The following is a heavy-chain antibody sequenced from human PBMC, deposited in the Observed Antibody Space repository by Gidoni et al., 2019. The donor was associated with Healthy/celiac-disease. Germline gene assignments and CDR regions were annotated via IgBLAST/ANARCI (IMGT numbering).Heavy chain of an antibody. J-gene: IGHJ4*02. CDR3: TTVYPIGY. V-gene: IGHV3-15*01. CDR1: GFTFSNAW. CDR2: IKSKTDGGTT. Sequence: EVQLVESGGGLVKPGVSLRLHCAASGFTFSNAWMSWVRQAPGKGLEWVGSIKSKTDGGTTDYDAPVKGRFTISRDDSKNTLYLQMNSLKTEDTAVYYCTTVYPIGYWGQGTLVTVSS. D-gene: IGHD3-16*02.